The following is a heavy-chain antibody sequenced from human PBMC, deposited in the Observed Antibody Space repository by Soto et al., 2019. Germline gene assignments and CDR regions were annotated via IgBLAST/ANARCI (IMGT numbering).Heavy chain of an antibody. D-gene: IGHD3-3*01. CDR2: ISGSGGST. V-gene: IGHV3-23*01. Sequence: GGSLRLSCAASGFTFSSYAMSWVRQAPGKGLEWVSAISGSGGSTYYADSVKGRFTISRDNSKNTLYLKMNSLRAEDTAVYYCAKISYYDFWSGYNDAFDIWGQGTMVTVSS. CDR3: AKISYYDFWSGYNDAFDI. CDR1: GFTFSSYA. J-gene: IGHJ3*02.